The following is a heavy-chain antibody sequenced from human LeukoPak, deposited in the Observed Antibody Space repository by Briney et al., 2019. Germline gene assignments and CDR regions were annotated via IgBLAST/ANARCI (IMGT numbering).Heavy chain of an antibody. CDR3: AREGSYCVGGYCYSFDF. Sequence: SSVKDSLLSSVYIHIQNLIQGLRPPRARQPAGVGCMHTGKGKPRYAEKFQGRVTITRHTSINTAYLDLSSLRSDDTAVYYCAREGSYCVGGYCYSFDFWGEGTLITVSS. D-gene: IGHD2-15*01. CDR2: MHTGKGKP. V-gene: IGHV1/OR15-4*01. CDR1: VYIHIQNL. J-gene: IGHJ4*02.